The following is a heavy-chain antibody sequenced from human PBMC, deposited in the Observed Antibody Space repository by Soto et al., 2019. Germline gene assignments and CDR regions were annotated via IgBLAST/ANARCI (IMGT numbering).Heavy chain of an antibody. CDR2: ISSDGSDK. CDR1: GFTFSSYG. V-gene: IGHV3-30-3*01. Sequence: QVQLVESGGGVVQPGRSLRLSCAASGFTFSSYGMNWVRQAPGKGLEWVAVISSDGSDKYYADSVKGRFTISRDNSKNTLYVQLNRMRAEDTALYYCARDRLYGAGLIDVWGHGTTVTVSS. D-gene: IGHD3-10*01. J-gene: IGHJ6*02. CDR3: ARDRLYGAGLIDV.